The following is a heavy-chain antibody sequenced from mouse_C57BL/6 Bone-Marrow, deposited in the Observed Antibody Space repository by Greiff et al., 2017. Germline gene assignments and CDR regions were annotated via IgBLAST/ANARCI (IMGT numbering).Heavy chain of an antibody. V-gene: IGHV1-50*01. J-gene: IGHJ2*01. CDR2: IDTSDSYT. Sequence: QVQLQQPGAELVKPGASVKLSCTASGYTFNSYWMQWVKQRPGQGLEWIGVIDTSDSYTNYNPKFKGKATLTVDTYSRTAYLQLSSLTSENSAVYDCLLCRPYYLYYWGQGTTLTVSS. CDR1: GYTFNSYW. CDR3: LLCRPYYLYY. D-gene: IGHD2-1*01.